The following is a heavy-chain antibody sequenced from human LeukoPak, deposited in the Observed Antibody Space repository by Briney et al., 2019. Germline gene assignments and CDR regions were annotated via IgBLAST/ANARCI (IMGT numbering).Heavy chain of an antibody. Sequence: PSETLSLTCAVYGGSLSGYYWSWIRQPPGKGLEWIGEINHSGSTNYNPSLKSRVTISVDTSKNQFSLKLSSVTAADTAVYYCARGPFRRGYSYGYGGFYFDYWGQGTLVTVSS. V-gene: IGHV4-34*01. CDR2: INHSGST. D-gene: IGHD5-18*01. CDR3: ARGPFRRGYSYGYGGFYFDY. CDR1: GGSLSGYY. J-gene: IGHJ4*02.